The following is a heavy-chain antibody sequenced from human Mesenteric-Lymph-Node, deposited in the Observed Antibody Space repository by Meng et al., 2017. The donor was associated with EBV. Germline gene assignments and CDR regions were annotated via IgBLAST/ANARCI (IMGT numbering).Heavy chain of an antibody. CDR2: SSDRESN. CDR1: SVAVGRGYW. D-gene: IGHD6-19*01. CDR3: AASSGWWRLDY. Sequence: VSGPGLGKSSGAVYMNGAVTSVAVGRGYWSSWVRQPPGKGLEWIGESSDRESNNYSPSLKSRVTISLDKSENQFSLRLTSVTAADTAMYYCAASSGWWRLDYWGQGILVTVSS. J-gene: IGHJ4*02. V-gene: IGHV4-4*02.